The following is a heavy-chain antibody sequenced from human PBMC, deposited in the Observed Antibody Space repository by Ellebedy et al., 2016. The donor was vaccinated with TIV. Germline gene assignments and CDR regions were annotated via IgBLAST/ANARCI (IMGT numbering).Heavy chain of an antibody. CDR1: GFTFSNYA. D-gene: IGHD2-8*01. CDR2: FSVSGDST. J-gene: IGHJ4*02. CDR3: ARDPHSFTNGVCYSDY. V-gene: IGHV3-23*01. Sequence: PGGSLRLSCAASGFTFSNYAMSWVRQAPGRGLEWVSGFSVSGDSTYYTDSVKGRFTISRDNAKNSLYLQMNSLRAEDTAVYYCARDPHSFTNGVCYSDYWGQGTLVTVSS.